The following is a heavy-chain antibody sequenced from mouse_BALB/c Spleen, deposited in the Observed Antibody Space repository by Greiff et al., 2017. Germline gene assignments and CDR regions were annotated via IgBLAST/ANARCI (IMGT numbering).Heavy chain of an antibody. CDR2: ISYSGST. J-gene: IGHJ3*01. D-gene: IGHD2-4*01. V-gene: IGHV3-8*02. Sequence: EVMLVESGPSLVKPSQTLSLTCSVTGDSITSGYWNWIRKFPGNKLEYMGYISYSGSTYYNPSLKSRISITRDTSKNQYYLQLNSVTTEDTATYYCARGYYDRAWFAYWGQGTLVTVSA. CDR3: ARGYYDRAWFAY. CDR1: GDSITSGY.